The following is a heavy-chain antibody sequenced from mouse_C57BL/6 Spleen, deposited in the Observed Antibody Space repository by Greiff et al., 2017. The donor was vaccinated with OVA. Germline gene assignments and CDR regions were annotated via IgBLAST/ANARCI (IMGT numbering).Heavy chain of an antibody. D-gene: IGHD4-1*01. Sequence: QVQLQQSGAELVKPGASVKMSCKASGYTFTSYWITWVKQRPGQGLEWIGDIYPGSGSTNYNEKFKSKATLTVDTSSSTAYMQLSSLTSEDSAVYYCAREELGRQSAYFDYWGQGTTLTVSS. CDR3: AREELGRQSAYFDY. CDR1: GYTFTSYW. J-gene: IGHJ2*01. CDR2: IYPGSGST. V-gene: IGHV1-55*01.